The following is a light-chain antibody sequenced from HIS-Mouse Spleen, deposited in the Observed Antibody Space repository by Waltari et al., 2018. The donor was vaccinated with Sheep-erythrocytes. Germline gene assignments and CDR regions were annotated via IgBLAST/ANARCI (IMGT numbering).Light chain of an antibody. Sequence: QSALTQPRSVSGSPGQSVTISCPGTSSDVGGYNYVSWYQQHPGKAPKLMIYYVSKRPSGVPDRFSGSKSGNTASLTISGLQAEDEADYYCCSYAGSYTFWVFGGGTKLTVL. V-gene: IGLV2-11*01. CDR2: YVS. J-gene: IGLJ3*02. CDR3: CSYAGSYTFWV. CDR1: SSDVGGYNY.